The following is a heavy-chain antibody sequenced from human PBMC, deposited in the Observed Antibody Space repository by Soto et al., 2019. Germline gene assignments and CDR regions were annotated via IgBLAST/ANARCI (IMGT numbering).Heavy chain of an antibody. Sequence: GASVKVSCKASGYTFTGYYMHWVRQAPGQGLEWMGWINPNSGGTNYAQKFQGWVTMTRDTSISTAYMELSRLRSDDTAVYYCARGDPLIYYYYYGMDVWGQGTTVTVSS. J-gene: IGHJ6*02. CDR1: GYTFTGYY. CDR2: INPNSGGT. CDR3: ARGDPLIYYYYYGMDV. V-gene: IGHV1-2*04.